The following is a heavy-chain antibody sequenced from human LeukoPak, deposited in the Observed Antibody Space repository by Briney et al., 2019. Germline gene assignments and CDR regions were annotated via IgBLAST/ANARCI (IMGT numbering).Heavy chain of an antibody. V-gene: IGHV3-30*18. CDR3: AKDRAEGYYYYYMDV. D-gene: IGHD3-10*01. Sequence: GGSLRLSCAASGLRFSDYYVSWIRQAPGKGLEWVAVISYDGSNKYYADSVKGRFTISRDNSKNTLYLQMNSLRAEDTAVYYCAKDRAEGYYYYYMDVWGKGTTVTVSS. CDR2: ISYDGSNK. CDR1: GLRFSDYY. J-gene: IGHJ6*03.